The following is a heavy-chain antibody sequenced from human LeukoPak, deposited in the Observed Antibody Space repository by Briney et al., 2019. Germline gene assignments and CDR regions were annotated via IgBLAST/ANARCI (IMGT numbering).Heavy chain of an antibody. V-gene: IGHV3-21*01. Sequence: PGGSLRLSCGASGFTFSHYGMHWVRQAPGKGLEWVSSISSSSSYIYYADSVKGRFTISRDNAKNSLYLQMHSLRAEDTAVYYCARVEYSSGWYGDYWGQGTLVTVSS. CDR1: GFTFSHYG. J-gene: IGHJ4*02. D-gene: IGHD6-19*01. CDR2: ISSSSSYI. CDR3: ARVEYSSGWYGDY.